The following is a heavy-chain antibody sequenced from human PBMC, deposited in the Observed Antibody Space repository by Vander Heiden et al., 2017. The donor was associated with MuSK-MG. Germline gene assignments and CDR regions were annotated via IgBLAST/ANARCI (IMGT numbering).Heavy chain of an antibody. CDR3: AREQLGIDSFDS. CDR2: ISSSGAAT. J-gene: IGHJ4*02. Sequence: EVQLVESGGGLEQPGGSLRLSCAASGFTFSGYEMNWVRQAPGKGLGWVSYISSSGAATYYADSVKGRFTISRDNAKNSLYLQMNSLRAEDTAVYYCAREQLGIDSFDSWGQGTLVTVSS. V-gene: IGHV3-48*03. CDR1: GFTFSGYE. D-gene: IGHD7-27*01.